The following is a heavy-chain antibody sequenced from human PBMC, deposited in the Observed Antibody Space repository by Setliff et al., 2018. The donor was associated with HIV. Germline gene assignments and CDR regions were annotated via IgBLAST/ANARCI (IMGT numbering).Heavy chain of an antibody. CDR2: ISGSGGST. J-gene: IGHJ4*02. CDR3: AKAWVGGYPSFESALRFDV. CDR1: GFTFSSYW. Sequence: GGSLRLSCAASGFTFSSYWMTWVRQAPGKGLEWVSGISGSGGSTYYADSVKGRLTISRDNSKSTLYLQMNSLRADDTATYYCAKAWVGGYPSFESALRFDVWGQGTLVTVSS. V-gene: IGHV3-23*01. D-gene: IGHD1-1*01.